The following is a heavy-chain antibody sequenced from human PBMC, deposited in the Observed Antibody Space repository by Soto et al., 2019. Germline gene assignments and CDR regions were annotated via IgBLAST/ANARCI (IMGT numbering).Heavy chain of an antibody. CDR1: GFTFSNYA. J-gene: IGHJ6*02. CDR3: VKDWTGKNCPCMDV. Sequence: VQLLESGGGLVQPGGSLRVSCAASGFTFSNYAMSWVRQAQGKGLEWVSTIGGSDDKTYYAASVKGRFTISRDNSRNTMYQQMYSLRAEDTAVYYCVKDWTGKNCPCMDVWGQGTTVTVSS. V-gene: IGHV3-23*01. D-gene: IGHD2-8*02. CDR2: IGGSDDKT.